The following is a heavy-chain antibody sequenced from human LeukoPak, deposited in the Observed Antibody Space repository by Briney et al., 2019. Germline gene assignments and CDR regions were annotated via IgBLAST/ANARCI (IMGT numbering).Heavy chain of an antibody. CDR1: GYTFTGYY. D-gene: IGHD3-22*01. J-gene: IGHJ4*02. V-gene: IGHV1-2*02. CDR2: INPNSGGT. Sequence: ASVKVSCKASGYTFTGYYMHWVRQAPGQGLEWMGWINPNSGGTNYAQKFQGRVTMTRDTSISTAYMELSRLRSDDTAVYYYARDRYYYDSSGSDYWGQGTLVTVSS. CDR3: ARDRYYYDSSGSDY.